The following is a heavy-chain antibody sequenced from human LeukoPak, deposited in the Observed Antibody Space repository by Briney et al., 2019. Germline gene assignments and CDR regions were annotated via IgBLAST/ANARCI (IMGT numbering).Heavy chain of an antibody. J-gene: IGHJ4*02. CDR3: AKDTDLAVAGQSFDY. CDR1: GFTFSSYA. CDR2: ISGSGGST. Sequence: GGSLRLSCAASGFTFSSYAMSWVRQAPGEGLEGVSAISGSGGSTYYADSVKGRFTISRDNSKNTLYLQMNSLRAEDTAVYYCAKDTDLAVAGQSFDYWGQGTLVTVSS. D-gene: IGHD6-19*01. V-gene: IGHV3-23*01.